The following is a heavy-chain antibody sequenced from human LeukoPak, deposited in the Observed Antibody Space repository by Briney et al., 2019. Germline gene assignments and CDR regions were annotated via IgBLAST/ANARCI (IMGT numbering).Heavy chain of an antibody. V-gene: IGHV3-30-3*01. CDR2: ISYDGSNK. Sequence: AGGSLRLSCAASGFTFSSYAMHWVRQAPGKGLEWVAVISYDGSNKYYADSVKGRFTISRDNSKNTLYLQMNSLRAEDTAVYYCARDRISSLRVAIDHNWFDPWGQGTLVTVSS. CDR1: GFTFSSYA. J-gene: IGHJ5*02. D-gene: IGHD5-12*01. CDR3: ARDRISSLRVAIDHNWFDP.